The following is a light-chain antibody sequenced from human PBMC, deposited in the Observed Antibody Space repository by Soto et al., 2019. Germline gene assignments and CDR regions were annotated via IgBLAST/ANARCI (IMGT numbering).Light chain of an antibody. V-gene: IGKV1-39*01. CDR1: QSISSY. CDR3: QQSYSTPRS. CDR2: AAS. Sequence: DIQMTQSPSSLSASVGDRATITCRASQSISSYLNWYQQKPGKAPKLLIYAASSLQSGVPSRFSGSGSGTDFTLTSSSVQPEDVATYYCQQSYSTPRSFGQGTKLEIK. J-gene: IGKJ2*01.